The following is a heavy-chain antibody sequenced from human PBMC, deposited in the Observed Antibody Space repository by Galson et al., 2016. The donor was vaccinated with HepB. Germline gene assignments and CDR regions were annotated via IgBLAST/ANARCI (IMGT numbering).Heavy chain of an antibody. V-gene: IGHV3-30*03. D-gene: IGHD2/OR15-2a*01. J-gene: IGHJ4*02. CDR2: DSMDGRRK. CDR3: ARRHEYCPPVGCSVDY. Sequence: SLRLSCAASGFTFSGYGMHWVRQAPGKGLEWVAADSMDGRRKFYADSVKGRFTISRHNSNNMLFLQMSSLTEDDTAVYYCARRHEYCPPVGCSVDYWGQGTLVSVSS. CDR1: GFTFSGYG.